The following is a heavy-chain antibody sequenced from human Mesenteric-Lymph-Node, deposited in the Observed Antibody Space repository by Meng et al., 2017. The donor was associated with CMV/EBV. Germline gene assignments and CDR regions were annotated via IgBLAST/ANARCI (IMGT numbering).Heavy chain of an antibody. V-gene: IGHV4-59*01. J-gene: IGHJ6*02. CDR2: IYNTGGP. CDR3: AKIGMTPRPGQFFHYGMDV. Sequence: SETLSLTCTVSGASIRSSYWAWIRQSPGRGLECVGYIYNTGGPNHNPSFGSRVTISADMSKNQFSLNLRSVTPADTAVYYCAKIGMTPRPGQFFHYGMDVWGQGTTVTVSS. CDR1: GASIRSSY. D-gene: IGHD6-6*01.